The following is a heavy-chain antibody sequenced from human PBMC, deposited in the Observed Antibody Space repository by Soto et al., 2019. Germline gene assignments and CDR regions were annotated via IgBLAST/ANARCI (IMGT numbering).Heavy chain of an antibody. CDR2: ISYDGSNK. V-gene: IGHV3-30*03. D-gene: IGHD2-8*02. CDR1: GFTFSSYG. CDR3: ARGDRWYIYSYFDY. Sequence: GGSLRLSCAASGFTFSSYGMHWVRQAPGKGLEWVAVISYDGSNKYYADSVKGRFTISRDNSKNTLYLQMNSLRAEDTAVYYCARGDRWYIYSYFDYWGQGALVTAPQ. J-gene: IGHJ4*02.